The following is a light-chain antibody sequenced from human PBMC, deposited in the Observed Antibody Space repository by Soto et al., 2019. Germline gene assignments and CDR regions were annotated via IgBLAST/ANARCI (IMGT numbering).Light chain of an antibody. Sequence: EIVLTQSPDTLSLSPEERATLSCRASQSVSPSSSAWYQQRPGQSPRLLIYGASSRATGIPDRFSGRGSGTDFTLIISRLEPEDFAVYYCQKFAGSFGGGTKVDIK. CDR2: GAS. V-gene: IGKV3-20*01. CDR3: QKFAGS. J-gene: IGKJ4*02. CDR1: QSVSPSS.